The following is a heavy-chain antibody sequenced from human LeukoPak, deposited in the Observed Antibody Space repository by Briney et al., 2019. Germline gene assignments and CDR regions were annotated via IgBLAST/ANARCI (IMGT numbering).Heavy chain of an antibody. V-gene: IGHV1-69*04. CDR2: IIPILGIA. CDR3: ARTWIQLWSSAFDI. J-gene: IGHJ3*02. CDR1: GGTFSSYA. Sequence: GASVKVSCKASGGTFSSYAISWVRQAPGQGLEWMGRIIPILGIANYAQEFQGRVTITADKSTSTAYMELSSLRSEDTAVYYCARTWIQLWSSAFDIWGQGTMVTVSS. D-gene: IGHD5-18*01.